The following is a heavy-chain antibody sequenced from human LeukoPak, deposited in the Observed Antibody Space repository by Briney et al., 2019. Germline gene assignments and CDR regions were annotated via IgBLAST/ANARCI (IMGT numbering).Heavy chain of an antibody. J-gene: IGHJ4*02. V-gene: IGHV4-39*07. CDR1: GGSISSSSYY. CDR3: ARIRNSRDIVVVVAAYSDY. CDR2: IYYSGST. D-gene: IGHD2-15*01. Sequence: TSETLSLTCTVSGGSISSSSYYWGWIRQPPGKGLEWIGSIYYSGSTYYNPSLKSRVTISVDTSKNQFSLKLSSVTGADTAVYYCARIRNSRDIVVVVAAYSDYWGQGTLVTVS.